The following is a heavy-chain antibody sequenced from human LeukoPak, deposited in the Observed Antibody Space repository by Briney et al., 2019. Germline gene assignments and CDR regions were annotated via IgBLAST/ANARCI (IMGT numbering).Heavy chain of an antibody. CDR2: INTNTGNP. D-gene: IGHD3-10*01. Sequence: ASVKVSCKASGYTFTSYAMNWVRQAPGQGLEWMGWINTNTGNPTYAQGFTGRFVFSLDTSVSTAYLQISSLKAEDTAVYYCAGSYITMVRGVADYWGQGTLVTVSS. CDR3: AGSYITMVRGVADY. CDR1: GYTFTSYA. V-gene: IGHV7-4-1*02. J-gene: IGHJ4*02.